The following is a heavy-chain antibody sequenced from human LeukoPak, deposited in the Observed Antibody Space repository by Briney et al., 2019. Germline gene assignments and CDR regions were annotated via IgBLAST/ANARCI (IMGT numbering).Heavy chain of an antibody. Sequence: PGGSLRLSCAASGFTFSSYGMHWVRQAPGKGLEWVAGIWYDGSNKYYPDSVKGRFTISRDNSKNTLYLQMNSLRAEDTAVYYCARGRITGTDFDYWGQGTLVTVSS. CDR3: ARGRITGTDFDY. D-gene: IGHD1-7*01. CDR2: IWYDGSNK. J-gene: IGHJ4*02. CDR1: GFTFSSYG. V-gene: IGHV3-33*01.